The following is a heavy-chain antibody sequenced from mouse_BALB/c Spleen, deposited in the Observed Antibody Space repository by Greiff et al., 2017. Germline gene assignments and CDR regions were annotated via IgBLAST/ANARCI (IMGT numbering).Heavy chain of an antibody. CDR1: GFTFSNYW. J-gene: IGHJ1*01. CDR2: IRLKSNNYAT. V-gene: IGHV6-6*02. CDR3: TRPLPFTTVVDWYFDV. D-gene: IGHD1-1*01. Sequence: EVKLEESGGGLVQPGGSMKLSCVASGFTFSNYWMNWVRQSPEKGLEWVAEIRLKSNNYATHYAESVKGRFTISRDDSKSSVYLQMNNLRAEDTGIYYCTRPLPFTTVVDWYFDVWGAGTTVTVSS.